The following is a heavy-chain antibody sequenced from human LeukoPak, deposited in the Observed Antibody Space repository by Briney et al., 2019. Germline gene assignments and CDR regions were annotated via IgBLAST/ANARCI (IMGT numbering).Heavy chain of an antibody. Sequence: SETLSLTCAVYGGSFSGYSWSWIRQPPGKGLEWIGYIYHSGSTYYNPSLKSRVTISVDRSKNQFSLKLSSVTAADTAVYYCARGRYCSGGSCYFDYWGQGTLVTVSS. J-gene: IGHJ4*02. CDR3: ARGRYCSGGSCYFDY. CDR1: GGSFSGYS. CDR2: IYHSGST. V-gene: IGHV4-30-2*01. D-gene: IGHD2-15*01.